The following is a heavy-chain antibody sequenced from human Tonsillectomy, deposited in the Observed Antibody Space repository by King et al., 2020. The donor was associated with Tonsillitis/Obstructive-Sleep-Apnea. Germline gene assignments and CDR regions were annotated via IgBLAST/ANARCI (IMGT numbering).Heavy chain of an antibody. CDR2: ISAYNGNT. V-gene: IGHV1-18*01. J-gene: IGHJ4*02. CDR1: GYTFTSYG. CDR3: AKYSSLYGDYADGYAVDY. Sequence: VQLVESGAEVKKPGASVKVSCKASGSGYTFTSYGISWVRQAPGQGLEWMGWISAYNGNTNYAQKFQGKVTMTTDTSTSTAYMDPRSLRTDDTAVYYCAKYSSLYGDYADGYAVDYWGQGTLVTVSS. D-gene: IGHD4-17*01.